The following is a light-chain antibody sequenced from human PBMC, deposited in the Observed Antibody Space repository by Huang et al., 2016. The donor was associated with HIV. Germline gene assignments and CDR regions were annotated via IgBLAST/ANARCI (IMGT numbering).Light chain of an antibody. J-gene: IGKJ4*01. CDR2: AAS. V-gene: IGKV1-27*01. CDR3: QKYDIAPLT. Sequence: DIQMTQSPYSLSASVGVIVTITCRARLGINNSFTWYQHKPGKVPRLRIYAASTLQSGFPSRFSGSRSGRDFSLTIGSLQPEDVATYYCQKYDIAPLTFGGGTKVEI. CDR1: LGINNS.